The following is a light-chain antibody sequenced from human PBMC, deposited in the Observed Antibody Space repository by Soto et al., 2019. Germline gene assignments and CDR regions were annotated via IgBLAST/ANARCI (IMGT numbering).Light chain of an antibody. J-gene: IGKJ1*01. CDR2: AAS. CDR1: QSVSTTY. CDR3: QRYGSSRWT. Sequence: EIVLTQSPDTLSLFPGERATLSCRASQSVSTTYLAWYQQKPGQAPRPLISAASTRATGTPDRFSGSGSGTDFTLTSSRLEPEDFAIYYCQRYGSSRWTVGQGTKVELK. V-gene: IGKV3-20*01.